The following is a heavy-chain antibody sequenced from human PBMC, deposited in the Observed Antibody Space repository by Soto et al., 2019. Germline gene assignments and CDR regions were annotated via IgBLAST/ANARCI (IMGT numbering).Heavy chain of an antibody. Sequence: EVQLVEAGGGLGKRGWSLRLSCEASGLTFTNAWMTWVRQAPGKGLEWVGRMKSKTDGGTIDYAAPVKGRFSISRHDSKNTLYLQMNGLKTEDTAVYYCVNSGYYHGVDVWGQGTTVIVSS. CDR2: MKSKTDGGTI. V-gene: IGHV3-15*07. CDR3: VNSGYYHGVDV. D-gene: IGHD1-20*01. CDR1: GLTFTNAW. J-gene: IGHJ6*02.